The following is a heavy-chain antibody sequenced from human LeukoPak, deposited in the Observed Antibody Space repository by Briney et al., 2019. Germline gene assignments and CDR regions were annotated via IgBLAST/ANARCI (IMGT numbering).Heavy chain of an antibody. Sequence: GGSLRLSCAASGFTFSTYGMHWVRQAPGKGLEGVAVIWYDGSDRYYADSVKGRFTISRDNSKNTLYLQMNSLRAEDTAVYYCARGRPTPDFYYGVDVWGQGTTVTVSS. CDR2: IWYDGSDR. CDR3: ARGRPTPDFYYGVDV. J-gene: IGHJ6*02. V-gene: IGHV3-33*01. CDR1: GFTFSTYG. D-gene: IGHD4-11*01.